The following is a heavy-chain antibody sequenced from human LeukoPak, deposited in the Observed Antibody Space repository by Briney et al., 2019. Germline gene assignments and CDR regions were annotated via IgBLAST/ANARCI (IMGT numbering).Heavy chain of an antibody. CDR2: INHSGST. CDR1: GGSFSGYY. J-gene: IGHJ4*02. Sequence: PSETLSLTCAVYGGSFSGYYWSWIRQPPGKGLEWIGEINHSGSTNYNPSLKSRVTISVDTSKNQFSLKLSSVTAADTAVYYCASYSSGWLSAYWGQGTLVTVSS. CDR3: ASYSSGWLSAY. D-gene: IGHD6-19*01. V-gene: IGHV4-34*01.